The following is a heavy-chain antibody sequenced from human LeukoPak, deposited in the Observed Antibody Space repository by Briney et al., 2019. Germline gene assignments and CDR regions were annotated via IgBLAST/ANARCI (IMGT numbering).Heavy chain of an antibody. CDR3: ARIYCGGDCRGYYYHYYMDV. D-gene: IGHD2-21*02. J-gene: IGHJ6*03. CDR1: GGSISSGSYY. Sequence: SETLSLTCTVSGGSISSGSYYWSRIRQPAGKGLEWIGRIYTSGSTKYNPSLKSRVTISVDMSKNQFSLKLSSVTAADTAVYYCARIYCGGDCRGYYYHYYMDVWGKGTTVTISS. V-gene: IGHV4-61*02. CDR2: IYTSGST.